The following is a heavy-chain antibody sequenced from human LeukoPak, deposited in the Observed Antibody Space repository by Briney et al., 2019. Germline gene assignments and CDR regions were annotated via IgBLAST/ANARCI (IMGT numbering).Heavy chain of an antibody. CDR3: ARDSYIVVVVAATEGGFDY. Sequence: GASVKVSCKASGYTFTSYAMNWVRQAPGQGLEWMGWINTNTGNPTYAQGFTGRFVFSLDTSVSTAYLQISSLKAEDTAVYYCARDSYIVVVVAATEGGFDYWGQGTLVTVSS. CDR2: INTNTGNP. D-gene: IGHD2-15*01. V-gene: IGHV7-4-1*02. J-gene: IGHJ4*02. CDR1: GYTFTSYA.